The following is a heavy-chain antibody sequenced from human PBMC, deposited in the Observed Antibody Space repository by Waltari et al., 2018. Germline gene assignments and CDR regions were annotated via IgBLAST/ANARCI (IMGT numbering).Heavy chain of an antibody. Sequence: EVQLVETGGGLTQPWGSLRLSCAAYGFSGSTIYISWVRQAPGRGLEWVSTIYDGGSSYYADSVKGRLTISRDNSKNTVYLQMNSLRVDDTAVYYCARVWRNYHYYGMDVWGQGTTVTVSS. CDR1: GFSGSTIY. CDR2: IYDGGSS. D-gene: IGHD3-16*01. J-gene: IGHJ6*02. CDR3: ARVWRNYHYYGMDV. V-gene: IGHV3-53*02.